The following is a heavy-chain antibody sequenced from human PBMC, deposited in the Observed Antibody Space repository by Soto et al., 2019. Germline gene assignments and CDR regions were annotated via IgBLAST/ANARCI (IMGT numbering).Heavy chain of an antibody. Sequence: GGSLRLSCAASGFTFSSYSMNWVRQAPGKGLEWVSSISSSSSYIYYADSVKGRFTISRDNAKNSLYLQMNSLRAEDTAVYYCARDGGSGYKRDAFDIWGQGTMVTVAS. CDR1: GFTFSSYS. CDR2: ISSSSSYI. J-gene: IGHJ3*02. D-gene: IGHD5-12*01. V-gene: IGHV3-21*01. CDR3: ARDGGSGYKRDAFDI.